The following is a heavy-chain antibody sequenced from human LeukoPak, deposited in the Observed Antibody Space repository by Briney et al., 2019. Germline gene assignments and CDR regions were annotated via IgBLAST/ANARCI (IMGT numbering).Heavy chain of an antibody. CDR1: GGTFSSYA. V-gene: IGHV1-69*13. D-gene: IGHD3-9*01. CDR3: ARVLRYFDWLLVDY. J-gene: IGHJ4*02. Sequence: ASVNVSCKASGGTFSSYAISWVRQAPGQGLEWMGGIIPIFGTANYAQKFQGRVTITADESTSTAYMELSSLRSEDTAVYYCARVLRYFDWLLVDYWGQGTLVTVSS. CDR2: IIPIFGTA.